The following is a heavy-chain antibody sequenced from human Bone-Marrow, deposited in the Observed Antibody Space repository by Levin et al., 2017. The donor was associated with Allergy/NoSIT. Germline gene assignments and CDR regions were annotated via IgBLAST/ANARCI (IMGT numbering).Heavy chain of an antibody. V-gene: IGHV4-34*01. J-gene: IGHJ4*02. CDR2: INHSGST. CDR1: GGSFSGYY. Sequence: TSETLSLTCAVYGGSFSGYYWSWIRQPPGKGLEWIGEINHSGSTNYNPSLKSRVTISVDTSKNQFSLKLSSVTAADTAVYYCARGWEPDEEMPRGGFDYWGQGTLVTVSS. CDR3: ARGWEPDEEMPRGGFDY. D-gene: IGHD1-26*01.